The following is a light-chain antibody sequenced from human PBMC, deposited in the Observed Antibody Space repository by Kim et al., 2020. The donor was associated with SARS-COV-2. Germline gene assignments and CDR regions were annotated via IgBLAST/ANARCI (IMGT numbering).Light chain of an antibody. CDR2: GVS. CDR1: QSIKTKY. J-gene: IGKJ2*01. Sequence: SVAPGERATLSCRASQSIKTKYLAWYQQKSGQAPRLLIYGVSTRSTGIPDRFSGSGSGTDFTLTISRLEAEDFAMYYCQHYGGSYIFGQGTKLEI. V-gene: IGKV3-20*01. CDR3: QHYGGSYI.